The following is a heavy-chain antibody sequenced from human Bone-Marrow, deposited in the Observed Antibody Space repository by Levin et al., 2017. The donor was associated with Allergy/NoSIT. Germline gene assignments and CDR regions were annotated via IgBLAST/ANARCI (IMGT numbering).Heavy chain of an antibody. J-gene: IGHJ4*02. CDR1: GYTFTGYY. V-gene: IGHV1-2*04. CDR3: ARGGYIAVAEGFDY. Sequence: GASVKVSCKASGYTFTGYYMHWVRQAPGQGLEWMGWINPNSGGTNYAQKFQGWVTMTRDTSISTAYMELSRLRSDDTAVYYCARGGYIAVAEGFDYWGQGTLVTVSS. D-gene: IGHD6-19*01. CDR2: INPNSGGT.